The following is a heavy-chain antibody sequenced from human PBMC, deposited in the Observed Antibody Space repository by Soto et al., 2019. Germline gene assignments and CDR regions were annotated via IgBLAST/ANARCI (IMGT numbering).Heavy chain of an antibody. V-gene: IGHV4-39*01. CDR1: GGSISSSSYY. CDR2: IYYSGST. J-gene: IGHJ4*02. Sequence: SETLSLTCTVSGGSISSSSYYWGWIRQPPGKGLEWIGSIYYSGSTYYNPSLKSRVTISVDTSKNQFSLKLSSVTAADTAVYYCARHNYYYDHQAFFDYWGQGTLVTVSS. CDR3: ARHNYYYDHQAFFDY. D-gene: IGHD3-22*01.